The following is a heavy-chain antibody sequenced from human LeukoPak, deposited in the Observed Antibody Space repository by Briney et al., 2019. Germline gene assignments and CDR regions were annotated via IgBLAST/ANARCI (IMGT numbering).Heavy chain of an antibody. CDR1: GGSISSSSYY. D-gene: IGHD3-22*01. CDR2: INHSGSI. CDR3: ARGRNYYDSSGQTLFDY. J-gene: IGHJ4*02. V-gene: IGHV4-39*07. Sequence: PSETLSLTCTVSGGSISSSSYYWGWIRQPPGKGLEWIGEINHSGSINYNPSLKSRVTISVDTSKNQFSLKLSSVTAADTAVYYCARGRNYYDSSGQTLFDYWGQRTLVTVSS.